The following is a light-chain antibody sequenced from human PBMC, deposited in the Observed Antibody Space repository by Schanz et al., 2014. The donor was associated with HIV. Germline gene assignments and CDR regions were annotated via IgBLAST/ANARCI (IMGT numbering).Light chain of an antibody. CDR2: DVN. J-gene: IGLJ3*02. Sequence: QSALTQPASVSGSPGQSITVSCTGTNNDIGSYTYVAWYQQHPGKAPKLMIYDVNKRPSAVPDRFSGSKSGNTASLTVSGLQAEDEADYYCSSYAATRNVLFGGGTKLTVL. CDR1: NNDIGSYTY. CDR3: SSYAATRNVL. V-gene: IGLV2-8*01.